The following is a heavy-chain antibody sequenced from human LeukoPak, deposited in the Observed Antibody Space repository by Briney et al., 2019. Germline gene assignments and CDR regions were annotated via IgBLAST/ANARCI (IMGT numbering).Heavy chain of an antibody. Sequence: AGRSLRLSCAASGFTFSSCGMHWVRQAPGKGLEWVAVIWYDGSNKYYADSVKGRFTISRDNSKNTLYLQMNSLGAEDTAVYYCAKDPGYSSSSDGYWGQGTLVTVSS. V-gene: IGHV3-33*06. J-gene: IGHJ4*02. CDR2: IWYDGSNK. D-gene: IGHD6-6*01. CDR3: AKDPGYSSSSDGY. CDR1: GFTFSSCG.